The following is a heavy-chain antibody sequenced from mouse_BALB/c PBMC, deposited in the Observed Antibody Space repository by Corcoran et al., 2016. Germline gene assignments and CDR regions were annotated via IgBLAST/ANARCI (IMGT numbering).Heavy chain of an antibody. V-gene: IGHV9-3-1*01. CDR2: INTYTGEP. J-gene: IGHJ4*01. D-gene: IGHD2-4*01. CDR3: ASPYYDYSGYVMDY. CDR1: GDTFTNSG. Sequence: QIQLVQSGPELKKPGETVKISCKASGDTFTNSGMNGVKQAPGKGLKWMGWINTYTGEPTYADDFKGRFAFSLETSARTAYLQINNLKYEDTATYFCASPYYDYSGYVMDYWGQGTSVTVSS.